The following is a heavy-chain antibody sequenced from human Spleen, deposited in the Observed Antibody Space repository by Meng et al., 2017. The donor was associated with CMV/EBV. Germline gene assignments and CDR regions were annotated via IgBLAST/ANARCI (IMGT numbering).Heavy chain of an antibody. J-gene: IGHJ5*02. CDR3: AREGIVVVPAAILRVGWFDP. CDR2: IIPIFGTA. V-gene: IGHV1-69*05. Sequence: SYAISWLRQAPGQGLEWMGGIIPIFGTANYAQKFQGRVTITTDESTSTAYMELSSLRSEDTAVYYCAREGIVVVPAAILRVGWFDPWGQGTLVTVSS. CDR1: SYA. D-gene: IGHD2-2*02.